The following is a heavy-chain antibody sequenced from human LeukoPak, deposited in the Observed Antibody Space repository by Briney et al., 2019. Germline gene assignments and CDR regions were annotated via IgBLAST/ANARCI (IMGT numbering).Heavy chain of an antibody. CDR1: GYSISSGYY. CDR3: ARHSPTYYDFDY. CDR2: MYHSGST. Sequence: SETLSLTCAVTGYSISSGYYWGWIRQPPGKGLEWIGSMYHSGSTYSNPSLKSRVTISVDTSKNQFSLKLSSVTAADTAVYYCARHSPTYYDFDYWGQGTLVTVSS. J-gene: IGHJ4*02. D-gene: IGHD3-10*01. V-gene: IGHV4-38-2*01.